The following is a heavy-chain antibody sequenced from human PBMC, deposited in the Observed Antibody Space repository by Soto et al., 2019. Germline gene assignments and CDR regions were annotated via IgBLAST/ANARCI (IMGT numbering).Heavy chain of an antibody. Sequence: PSETLSLTCTVSGGSISSGGYYWSWIRQHPGKGLEWIGYIYYSGSTNHNPSLKSRVTISVDTSKNQFSLKLSSVTAADTAVYYCARRARIVVVPAAIVGNWFDPWGQGTLVTVSS. CDR3: ARRARIVVVPAAIVGNWFDP. V-gene: IGHV4-31*03. J-gene: IGHJ5*02. CDR2: IYYSGST. D-gene: IGHD2-2*02. CDR1: GGSISSGGYY.